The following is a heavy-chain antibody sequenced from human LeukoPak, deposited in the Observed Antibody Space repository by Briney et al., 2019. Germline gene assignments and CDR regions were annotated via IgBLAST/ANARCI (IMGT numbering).Heavy chain of an antibody. D-gene: IGHD4-23*01. J-gene: IGHJ4*02. CDR2: IFSSGNS. V-gene: IGHV4-4*07. Sequence: SETLSLTCTVSGGSISGAYWSWIRQPAGKGLEWIGRIFSSGNSSYNPSLKSRVTMSVDTSKNQFSLKLSSVTAADTAVYYCARDPNSALWGQGTLVTASS. CDR1: GGSISGAY. CDR3: ARDPNSAL.